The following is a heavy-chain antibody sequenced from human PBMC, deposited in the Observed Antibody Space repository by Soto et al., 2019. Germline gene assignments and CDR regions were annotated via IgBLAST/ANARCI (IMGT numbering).Heavy chain of an antibody. J-gene: IGHJ4*02. Sequence: GASVKVSCKASGYTFTSYDINWVRQATGQGLEWMGWMNPNSGNTSYAQKFQGRVTMTRNTSISTAYMELSSLRSEDTAVYYCARFTSQKFNWNDLDNCGQGTLVTVSS. CDR2: MNPNSGNT. CDR3: ARFTSQKFNWNDLDN. D-gene: IGHD1-20*01. V-gene: IGHV1-8*01. CDR1: GYTFTSYD.